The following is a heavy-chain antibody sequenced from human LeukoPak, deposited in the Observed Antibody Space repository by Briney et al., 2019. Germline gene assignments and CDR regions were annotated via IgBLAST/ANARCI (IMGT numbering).Heavy chain of an antibody. CDR3: ARGSLAAHQHRGGFDY. J-gene: IGHJ4*02. D-gene: IGHD6-6*01. V-gene: IGHV1-2*02. CDR2: INPNSGGT. Sequence: ASVKVSCKASGYTFTGYYMHWVRQAPGQGLEWMGWINPNSGGTNYAQKFQGRVTMTRDASISTAYMELSRLRSDDTAVYYCARGSLAAHQHRGGFDYWGQGTLVTVSS. CDR1: GYTFTGYY.